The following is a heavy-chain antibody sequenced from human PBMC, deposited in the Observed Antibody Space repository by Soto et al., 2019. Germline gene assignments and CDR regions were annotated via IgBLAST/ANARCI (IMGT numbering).Heavy chain of an antibody. J-gene: IGHJ4*02. CDR2: IRGNGDPP. D-gene: IGHD2-21*01. CDR1: GFTFSSYA. Sequence: GGSLRLSCSASGFTFSSYAMHWVRQAPGKGLEYVSGIRGNGDPPFYADSVKGRFTISRDNSKNTLYLQMSSLSADDTAVYYCVKSRGGDNFDFFDWGQGALVTVSS. CDR3: VKSRGGDNFDFFD. V-gene: IGHV3-64D*06.